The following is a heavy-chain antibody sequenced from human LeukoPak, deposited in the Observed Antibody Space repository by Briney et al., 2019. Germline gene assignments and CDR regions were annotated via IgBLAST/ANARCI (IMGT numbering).Heavy chain of an antibody. Sequence: GGSLRLSCAASGFTVSSNYMSWVRQAPGKGLEWVSVIYSGGSTYYADSVKGRFTISRDNSKNTLYLQMNSLRAEDTAVYYCARFTYGDHPGGGYFDYWGQGTLVTVSS. CDR1: GFTVSSNY. V-gene: IGHV3-66*02. D-gene: IGHD4-17*01. CDR2: IYSGGST. CDR3: ARFTYGDHPGGGYFDY. J-gene: IGHJ4*02.